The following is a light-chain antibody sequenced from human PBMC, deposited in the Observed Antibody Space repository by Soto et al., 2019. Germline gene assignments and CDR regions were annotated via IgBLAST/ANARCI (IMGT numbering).Light chain of an antibody. CDR2: GAS. V-gene: IGKV3-15*01. CDR3: QQYDNWPQT. Sequence: VMTQSPATLSLSPGDRATLSCRASQSVSSNLAWYQHKPGQAPRLLIYGASTRSTGIPDRFSGRGSGTELTLTISSLQSVDFAVYYCQQYDNWPQTFGQGTKVDIK. J-gene: IGKJ1*01. CDR1: QSVSSN.